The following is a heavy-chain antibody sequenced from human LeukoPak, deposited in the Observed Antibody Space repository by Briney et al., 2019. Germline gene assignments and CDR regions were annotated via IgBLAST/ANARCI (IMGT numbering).Heavy chain of an antibody. CDR1: GYTFTSYG. Sequence: EASVKVSCKASGYTFTSYGISWVRQAPGQGLEWMGWISAYTGNTNYAQKLQGRVTMTTDTSTSTAYMELRSLRSDDTAVYYCARVHYYDSSGYYYGAFDIWGQGTMVTVSS. J-gene: IGHJ3*02. CDR2: ISAYTGNT. D-gene: IGHD3-22*01. CDR3: ARVHYYDSSGYYYGAFDI. V-gene: IGHV1-18*01.